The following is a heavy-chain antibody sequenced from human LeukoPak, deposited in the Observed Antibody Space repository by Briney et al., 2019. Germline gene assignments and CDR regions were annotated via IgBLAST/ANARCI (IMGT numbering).Heavy chain of an antibody. J-gene: IGHJ3*02. D-gene: IGHD3-22*01. CDR2: IYSGGST. CDR1: GFTVSSNY. V-gene: IGHV3-53*05. CDR3: ARSLNRITMIVVVIADDAFDI. Sequence: GGSLRLSCAASGFTVSSNYMSWVRQAPGKGLEWVSVIYSGGSTSYAQKFQGRVTMTRDTSTSTVYMELSSLRSEDTAVYYCARSLNRITMIVVVIADDAFDIWGQGAMVTVSS.